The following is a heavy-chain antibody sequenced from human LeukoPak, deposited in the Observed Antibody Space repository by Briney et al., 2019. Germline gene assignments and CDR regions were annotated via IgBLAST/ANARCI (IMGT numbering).Heavy chain of an antibody. D-gene: IGHD3-10*01. CDR3: TADRGALVA. V-gene: IGHV3-23*01. Sequence: GGSLRLSCAASGFTFSSYAMSWVRQAPGKGLEWVSAISGSGGSTYYADSVKGRFTISRDNSKNTLSLQLNSLKYEDTAVYYCTADRGALVAWGQGALVTVS. CDR2: ISGSGGST. CDR1: GFTFSSYA. J-gene: IGHJ5*02.